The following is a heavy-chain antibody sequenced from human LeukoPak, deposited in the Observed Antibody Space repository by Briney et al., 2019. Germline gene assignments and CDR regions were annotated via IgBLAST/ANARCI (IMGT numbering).Heavy chain of an antibody. J-gene: IGHJ3*02. CDR3: ARDRTIYHAFDI. CDR1: GGSISSGDYY. V-gene: IGHV4-30-4*01. CDR2: IYYSGST. D-gene: IGHD3-3*01. Sequence: SETLSLTCTVSGGSISSGDYYWSWIRQPPGKGLEWIGYIYYSGSTYYNPSLKSRVTISVDTSKNQFSLKLSSVTAADTAVYYCARDRTIYHAFDIWGQGTMVTVSS.